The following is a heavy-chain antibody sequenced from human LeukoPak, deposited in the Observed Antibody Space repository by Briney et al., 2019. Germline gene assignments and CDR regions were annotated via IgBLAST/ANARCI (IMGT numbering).Heavy chain of an antibody. CDR1: GFTFSSYA. D-gene: IGHD2-2*02. CDR3: AKGFCSSFTCYSRFDP. J-gene: IGHJ5*02. V-gene: IGHV3-23*01. CDR2: ISGSGGST. Sequence: GGSLRLSCAASGFTFSSYAMSWVRQAPGKGLEWVSAISGSGGSTYHADSVKGRFTISRDNSKNTLYLQMNSLRVEDTAVYYCAKGFCSSFTCYSRFDPWGQGTLVSVSS.